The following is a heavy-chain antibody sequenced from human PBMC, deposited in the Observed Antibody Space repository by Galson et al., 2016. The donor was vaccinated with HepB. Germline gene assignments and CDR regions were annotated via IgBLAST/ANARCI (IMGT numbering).Heavy chain of an antibody. CDR3: ARDLTRMVGANGF. D-gene: IGHD1-26*01. CDR2: ISSSSSSL. Sequence: SLRLSCAASGFTFSTYNMNWVRQAPGKGLEWVSYISSSSSSLYYADSVKGRFTISRDNAKNSLYLQMNSLRGEDSAIYYCARDLTRMVGANGFWGRGTLVSVSS. J-gene: IGHJ4*02. CDR1: GFTFSTYN. V-gene: IGHV3-48*01.